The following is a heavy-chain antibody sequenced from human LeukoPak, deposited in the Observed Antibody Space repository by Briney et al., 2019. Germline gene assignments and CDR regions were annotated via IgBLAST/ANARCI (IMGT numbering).Heavy chain of an antibody. Sequence: GGSLRLSCAASGFTFSSYAMHWVRQAPGKGLEWVAVISYDGSNKYYADSVKGRFTISRDNSKNMLYLQMNSLRAEDTAVYYCAREGPGETYYFDYWGQGTLVTVSS. J-gene: IGHJ4*02. D-gene: IGHD5-24*01. CDR2: ISYDGSNK. V-gene: IGHV3-30-3*01. CDR3: AREGPGETYYFDY. CDR1: GFTFSSYA.